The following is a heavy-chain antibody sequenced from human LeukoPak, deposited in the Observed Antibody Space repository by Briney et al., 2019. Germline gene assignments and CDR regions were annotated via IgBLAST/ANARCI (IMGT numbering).Heavy chain of an antibody. Sequence: GASVNVSCKASGYTFTNYYMHWVRQAPGQGLEWRGIINPAGGSTTNAQKFQGRVNMTRDTSTSTVSMELSSLSSEDTAVYYCARAVLVVATTRIDYWGQGTLVTVSS. V-gene: IGHV1-46*01. J-gene: IGHJ4*02. CDR2: INPAGGST. CDR3: ARAVLVVATTRIDY. CDR1: GYTFTNYY. D-gene: IGHD2-21*02.